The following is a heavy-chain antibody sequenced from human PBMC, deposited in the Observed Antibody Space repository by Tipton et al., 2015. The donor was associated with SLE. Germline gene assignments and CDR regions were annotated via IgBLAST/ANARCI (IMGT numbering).Heavy chain of an antibody. CDR3: ARSPPSQVYDY. J-gene: IGHJ4*02. Sequence: TLSLTCAVSGHSISTVYYWGWVRQPPGKGLEWFGSIYHSGTIYYNPSLKSRVTLSVDTSENQFSLKLSSVTAADTAVYYCARSPPSQVYDYWGQGNLVTVSS. V-gene: IGHV4-38-2*01. CDR1: GHSISTVYY. CDR2: IYHSGTI.